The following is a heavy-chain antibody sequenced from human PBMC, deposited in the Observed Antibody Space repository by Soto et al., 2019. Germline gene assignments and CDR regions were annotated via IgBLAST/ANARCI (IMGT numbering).Heavy chain of an antibody. Sequence: GASVKVSCKASGYTFTSYAMHWVRQAPGQRLEWMGWINAGNGNTKYSQKLQGRVTITRDTSASTAYMELSSLRSEDTAVYYCARVPGYCSGGSCYLPWAAFDYWGQGTLVTVSS. CDR2: INAGNGNT. D-gene: IGHD2-15*01. CDR1: GYTFTSYA. J-gene: IGHJ4*02. V-gene: IGHV1-3*01. CDR3: ARVPGYCSGGSCYLPWAAFDY.